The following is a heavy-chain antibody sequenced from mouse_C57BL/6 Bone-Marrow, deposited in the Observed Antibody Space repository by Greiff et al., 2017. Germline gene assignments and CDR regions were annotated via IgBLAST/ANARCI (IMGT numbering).Heavy chain of an antibody. Sequence: EVQGVESGGDLVKPGGSLKLSCAASGFTFSSYGMSWVRQTPDKRLEWVATISSGGSYTYYPDSVKGRFTISRDNAKNTLYLQMSSLKSEDTAMYYCARLKDYWGQGTTLTVSS. V-gene: IGHV5-6*01. CDR1: GFTFSSYG. D-gene: IGHD1-3*01. CDR2: ISSGGSYT. J-gene: IGHJ2*01. CDR3: ARLKDY.